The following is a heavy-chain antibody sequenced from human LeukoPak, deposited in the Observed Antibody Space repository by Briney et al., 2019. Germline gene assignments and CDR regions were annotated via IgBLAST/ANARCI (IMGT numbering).Heavy chain of an antibody. CDR1: GGSVSYYY. D-gene: IGHD4-17*01. V-gene: IGHV4-59*02. J-gene: IGHJ6*02. CDR2: IYYSGTT. CDR3: AREDPQTTVPEGMDV. Sequence: KPSETLSLTCTVSGGSVSYYYWSWIRQSPGKGLGWIGYIYYSGTTNYNPSLKSRVTISVDTSKNQFSLQLRSVTAADTAVYYCAREDPQTTVPEGMDVWGQGTTVTVSS.